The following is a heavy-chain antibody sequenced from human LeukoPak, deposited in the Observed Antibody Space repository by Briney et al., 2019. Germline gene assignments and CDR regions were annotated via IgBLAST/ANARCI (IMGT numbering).Heavy chain of an antibody. V-gene: IGHV1-2*02. CDR3: ARVKVVPGYYYYGMDV. J-gene: IGHJ6*02. CDR1: GYTFTGYY. Sequence: ASVKVSCKASGYTFTGYYMHWVRQAPGQGLEWMGWINPNSGGTNHAQKFQGRVTMTRDTSISTAYMELSRLRSDDTAVYYCARVKVVPGYYYYGMDVWGQGTTVTVSS. CDR2: INPNSGGT. D-gene: IGHD2-2*01.